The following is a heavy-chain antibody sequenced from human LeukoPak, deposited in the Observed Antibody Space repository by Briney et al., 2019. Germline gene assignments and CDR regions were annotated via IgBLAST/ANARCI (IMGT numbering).Heavy chain of an antibody. D-gene: IGHD3-22*01. CDR2: ISAYDGNT. J-gene: IGHJ4*02. CDR1: GYRFTSYG. V-gene: IGHV1-18*01. CDR3: ARAYDSSAYRHPGFDY. Sequence: ASVKVSCKASGYRFTSYGISWVRQAPGQGLQWMGWISAYDGNTNYAQKVQGRVTMTTDTSTSTAYMELRSLRSDDTAVYFCARAYDSSAYRHPGFDYWGQGTLVTVSS.